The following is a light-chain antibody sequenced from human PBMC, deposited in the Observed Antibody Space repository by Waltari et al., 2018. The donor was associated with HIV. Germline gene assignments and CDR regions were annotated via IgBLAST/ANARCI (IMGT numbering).Light chain of an antibody. CDR3: QQYNDWPA. Sequence: ATLPCRASQGDNNNLAWYQQQPGQPRSPLIYVSSTRATGVPARFSVIGSGTDFTLTIISLQSEDFAVYYFQQYNDWPAFGPVSKVD. CDR2: VSS. J-gene: IGKJ3*01. V-gene: IGKV3-15*01. CDR1: QGDNNN.